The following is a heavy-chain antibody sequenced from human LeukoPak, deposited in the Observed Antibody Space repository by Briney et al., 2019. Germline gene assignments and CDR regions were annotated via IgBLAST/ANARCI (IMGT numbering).Heavy chain of an antibody. Sequence: GGSLRLSCAVSGFTFSSYSMNWVRQAPGKGLEWVSSINSSSSYIYYADSVKGRFIISRDNAKNSLYLQMNSLRAEDTAVYYCARSISPDVYYYDSSATHHYYFDYWGQGTLVTVSS. CDR1: GFTFSSYS. CDR3: ARSISPDVYYYDSSATHHYYFDY. V-gene: IGHV3-21*01. J-gene: IGHJ4*02. CDR2: INSSSSYI. D-gene: IGHD3-22*01.